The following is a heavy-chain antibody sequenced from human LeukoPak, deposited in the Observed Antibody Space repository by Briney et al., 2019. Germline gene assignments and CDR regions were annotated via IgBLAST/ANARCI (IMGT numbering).Heavy chain of an antibody. CDR2: ISGSGHDI. V-gene: IGHV3-11*01. CDR1: GFTFSDSY. J-gene: IGHJ4*02. CDR3: ARGGYYESSGYYHYEY. D-gene: IGHD3-22*01. Sequence: GGSLRLSCAASGFTFSDSYMTWVRQAPGKGVEWVAYISGSGHDINYSESAKGRFTISRDNAKKSLYLQMNSLRAEDTAVYYCARGGYYESSGYYHYEYWGQGTLVTVSS.